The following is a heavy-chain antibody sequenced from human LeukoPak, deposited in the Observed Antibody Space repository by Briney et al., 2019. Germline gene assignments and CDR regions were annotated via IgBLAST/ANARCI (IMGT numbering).Heavy chain of an antibody. D-gene: IGHD2-21*02. CDR1: GYRFDNYY. Sequence: ASVKVSCKGSGYRFDNYYLHWVRQAPGQGLEWMGWLNPDSGETKYVEKFQGRVSMTRDTSISTAYMELDRLTSDDTAVYFCARISDSSARIWGQGTLVTVSS. CDR3: ARISDSSARI. J-gene: IGHJ4*02. CDR2: LNPDSGET. V-gene: IGHV1-2*02.